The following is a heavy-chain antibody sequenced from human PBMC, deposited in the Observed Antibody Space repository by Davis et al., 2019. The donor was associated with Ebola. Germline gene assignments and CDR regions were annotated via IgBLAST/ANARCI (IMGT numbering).Heavy chain of an antibody. D-gene: IGHD3-10*01. Sequence: MPSETLSLTCAVYGGSFSGYYWSWIRQPPGKGLEWIGSIYYNGFTYYKPSLKSRVTISVDTSKNQFSVKLNSVTTADTAVYFCARDGDFGNHEGDYWGHGTLVTVSS. J-gene: IGHJ4*01. CDR3: ARDGDFGNHEGDY. CDR1: GGSFSGYY. CDR2: IYYNGFT. V-gene: IGHV4-34*01.